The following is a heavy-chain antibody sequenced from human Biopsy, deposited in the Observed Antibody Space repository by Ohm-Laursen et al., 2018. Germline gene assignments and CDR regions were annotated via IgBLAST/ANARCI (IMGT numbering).Heavy chain of an antibody. Sequence: SDTLSLTCTVSGDSVTKYYWSWIRQPPGKGLEWIGHIYYSVMTNYNPSLQSRVSISVDTSRNQVSLTLSSVTAADSAVYYCARDSGILKYGSFKYFHYYGMDVWGQGTKVTVSS. CDR2: IYYSVMT. D-gene: IGHD2-15*01. J-gene: IGHJ6*02. CDR1: GDSVTKYY. V-gene: IGHV4-59*02. CDR3: ARDSGILKYGSFKYFHYYGMDV.